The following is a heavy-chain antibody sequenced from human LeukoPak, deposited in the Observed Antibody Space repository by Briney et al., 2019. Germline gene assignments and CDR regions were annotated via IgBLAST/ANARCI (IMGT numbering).Heavy chain of an antibody. CDR3: ARDTSLLGWFDP. V-gene: IGHV1-2*02. Sequence: ASVKVSCKASGYTFTDHYMQWLRQAPGQGLEWMGWINPNSGGTVLAQKFQDRITMTRDTSISTVYMELSRLSSDDTPVYYCARDTSLLGWFDPWGQGTLVTVSS. J-gene: IGHJ5*02. D-gene: IGHD2-21*01. CDR1: GYTFTDHY. CDR2: INPNSGGT.